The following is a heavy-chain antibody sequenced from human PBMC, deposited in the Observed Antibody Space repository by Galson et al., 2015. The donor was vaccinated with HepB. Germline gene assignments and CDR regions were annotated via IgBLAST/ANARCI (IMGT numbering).Heavy chain of an antibody. CDR3: AREMEWVDGGNSLGFDY. CDR2: INPNSGGT. D-gene: IGHD4-23*01. CDR1: GYTFTGYY. V-gene: IGHV1-2*02. Sequence: SVKVSCKASGYTFTGYYMHWVRQAPGQGLEWMGWINPNSGGTNYAQKFQGRVTMTRDTSTSTVYMELSSLRSDDTAVYYCAREMEWVDGGNSLGFDYWGQGTLVTVSS. J-gene: IGHJ4*02.